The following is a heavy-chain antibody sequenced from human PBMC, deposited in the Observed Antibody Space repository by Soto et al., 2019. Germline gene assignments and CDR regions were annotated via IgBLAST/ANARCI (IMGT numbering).Heavy chain of an antibody. CDR1: GDTFNDYC. V-gene: IGHV1-2*04. CDR2: INPNSGVT. CDR3: ARESGGATATLDYYYFYMDV. Sequence: QVQLVQSGAELKKPGASVTVSCRSSGDTFNDYCIHWVRQAPGQGLEWMGWINPNSGVTKYAQKYQGWVSITRDTSIRTVYMQLSRLRSAYTAVYYCARESGGATATLDYYYFYMDVWGTGTTVTVSS. D-gene: IGHD5-12*01. J-gene: IGHJ6*03.